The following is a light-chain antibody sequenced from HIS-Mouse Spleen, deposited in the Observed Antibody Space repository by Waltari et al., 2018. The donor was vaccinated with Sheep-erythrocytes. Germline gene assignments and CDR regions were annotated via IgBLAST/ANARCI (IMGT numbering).Light chain of an antibody. Sequence: QSALTQPASVSGSPGQSITLSCTGPSSDVGSYNLFPWYQQHQGKAPKLMIYEGSKRPSGVSNRFSGSKSGNTASLTISGLQAEDEADYYCCSYAGSSTPWVFGGGTKLTVL. V-gene: IGLV2-23*01. CDR2: EGS. CDR3: CSYAGSSTPWV. J-gene: IGLJ3*02. CDR1: SSDVGSYNL.